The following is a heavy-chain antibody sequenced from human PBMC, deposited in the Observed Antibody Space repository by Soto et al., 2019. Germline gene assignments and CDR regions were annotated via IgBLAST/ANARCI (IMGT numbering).Heavy chain of an antibody. CDR1: GGSISSYY. J-gene: IGHJ3*02. D-gene: IGHD6-6*01. CDR3: ATQDFSTSYSFDI. CDR2: IYYSGST. Sequence: QVQLQESGPGLVKPSETLSLTCTVSGGSISSYYWNWIRQPPGMGLEWIGYIYYSGSTNYNPSLKSRVTISVDPSKNQFSLKLTSVTAADTAVYYCATQDFSTSYSFDIWGQGTPVTVSS. V-gene: IGHV4-59*08.